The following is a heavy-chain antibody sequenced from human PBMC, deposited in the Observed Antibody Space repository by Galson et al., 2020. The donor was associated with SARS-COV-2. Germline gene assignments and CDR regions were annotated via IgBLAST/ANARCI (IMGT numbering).Heavy chain of an antibody. CDR2: VHYSGST. J-gene: IGHJ6*02. D-gene: IGHD1-7*01. CDR1: GGSITSSY. Sequence: SQTLSLTCSVSGGSITSSYWSWIRQTPGKGLEWIGYVHYSGSTNYNPSLESRATISVDTPKNQFSLKLSSVTAADTAVYFCARLGVLGTVLAGGGSYYDYPSMDVWGPGTTVTVSS. CDR3: ARLGVLGTVLAGGGSYYDYPSMDV. V-gene: IGHV4-59*01.